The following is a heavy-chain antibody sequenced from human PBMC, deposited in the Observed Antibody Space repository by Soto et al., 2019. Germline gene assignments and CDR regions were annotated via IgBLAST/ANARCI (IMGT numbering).Heavy chain of an antibody. CDR2: IYHSGST. V-gene: IGHV4-4*02. Sequence: QVQLQESGPGLEKPSGTLSLTCAVSSGSISSSNWWSWVRQPPGKGLEWIGEIYHSGSTNYNPSLKSRVTISVDKSKNQFSLKLSSVTAADTAVYYCARDRTYGDYEDWYFDLWGRGTLVTVSS. CDR3: ARDRTYGDYEDWYFDL. CDR1: SGSISSSNW. J-gene: IGHJ2*01. D-gene: IGHD4-17*01.